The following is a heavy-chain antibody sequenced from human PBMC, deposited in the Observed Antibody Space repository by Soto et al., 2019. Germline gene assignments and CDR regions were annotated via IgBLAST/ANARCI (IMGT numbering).Heavy chain of an antibody. V-gene: IGHV4-39*01. D-gene: IGHD3-22*01. Sequence: QLQLQESGPGLVKPSETLSLTCTVSGGSISSSSYYWGWIRQPPGKGLEWIGSIYYSGSTYYNPSLKSRVTISVDTSKNQFSLTLSSVTAADTAVYYCARMTPDPYDSSGYYYQPYYYYGMDVWGQGTTVTVSS. CDR1: GGSISSSSYY. J-gene: IGHJ6*02. CDR3: ARMTPDPYDSSGYYYQPYYYYGMDV. CDR2: IYYSGST.